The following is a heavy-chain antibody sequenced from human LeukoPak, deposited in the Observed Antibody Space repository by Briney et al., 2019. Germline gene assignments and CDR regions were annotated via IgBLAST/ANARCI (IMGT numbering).Heavy chain of an antibody. CDR1: GDSVSSNSAA. CDR2: TYYRSKWYN. D-gene: IGHD3-10*01. V-gene: IGHV6-1*01. J-gene: IGHJ4*02. Sequence: SQTLSLTCAISGDSVSSNSAAWNWTRQSPSRGLEGSGGTYYRSKWYNDYAVSVKSRITINPDTSKNQFSLQLNSVTPEDTAVYYCARGIAMVRGVVYFDYWGQGTLVTVSS. CDR3: ARGIAMVRGVVYFDY.